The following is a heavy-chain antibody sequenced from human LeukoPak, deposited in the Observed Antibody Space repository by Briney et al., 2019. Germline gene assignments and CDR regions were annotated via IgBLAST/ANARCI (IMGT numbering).Heavy chain of an antibody. V-gene: IGHV4-38-2*02. CDR2: IFHSGST. CDR1: RFSISSGYY. Sequence: SETLSLTCTVSRFSISSGYYWGWIRQPPVKGLEWIGSIFHSGSTNYNPSLKSRVTISVDTSKNQFSLKLSSVTAADTAVYYCARRRYFDWFGWGTDYWGQGTLVTVSS. CDR3: ARRRYFDWFGWGTDY. J-gene: IGHJ4*02. D-gene: IGHD3-9*01.